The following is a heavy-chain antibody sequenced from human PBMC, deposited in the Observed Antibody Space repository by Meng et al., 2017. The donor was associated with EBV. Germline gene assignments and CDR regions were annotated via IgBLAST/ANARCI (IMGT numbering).Heavy chain of an antibody. D-gene: IGHD6-13*01. CDR2: IIPIFGTA. Sequence: LVQSWSKVKKPGSSVQVSCKASGGTFSSYAISWVRQAPGQGLEWMGGIIPIFGTANYAQKFQGRVTITADKSTSTAYMELSSLRSEDTAVYYCARAEIAAAGRLDYWGQGTLVTVSS. J-gene: IGHJ4*02. CDR1: GGTFSSYA. CDR3: ARAEIAAAGRLDY. V-gene: IGHV1-69*06.